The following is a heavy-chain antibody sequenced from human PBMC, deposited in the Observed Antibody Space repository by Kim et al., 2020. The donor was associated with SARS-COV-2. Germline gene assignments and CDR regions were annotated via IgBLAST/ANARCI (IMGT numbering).Heavy chain of an antibody. CDR1: GFTFSSYG. CDR3: AKDLKIAAAGTLGY. Sequence: GGSLRLSCAASGFTFSSYGMHWVRQAPGKGLEWVAVISYDGSNKYYADSVKGRFTISRDNSKNTLYLQMNSLRAEDTAVYYCAKDLKIAAAGTLGYWGQGTLVTVSS. V-gene: IGHV3-30*18. D-gene: IGHD6-13*01. J-gene: IGHJ4*02. CDR2: ISYDGSNK.